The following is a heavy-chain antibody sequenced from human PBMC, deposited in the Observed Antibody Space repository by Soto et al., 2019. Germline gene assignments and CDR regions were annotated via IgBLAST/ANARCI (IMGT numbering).Heavy chain of an antibody. CDR3: ARHQSIVVVTAARAFDI. J-gene: IGHJ3*02. V-gene: IGHV4-39*01. CDR2: IYYSGST. Sequence: PSETLSLTCTVSGGSISSGGYYWSWIRQHPGKGLEWIGYIYYSGSTYYNPSLKSRVTISVDTSKNQFSLKLNSVTAADTAVYYCARHQSIVVVTAARAFDIWGQGTMVTVSS. D-gene: IGHD2-15*01. CDR1: GGSISSGGYY.